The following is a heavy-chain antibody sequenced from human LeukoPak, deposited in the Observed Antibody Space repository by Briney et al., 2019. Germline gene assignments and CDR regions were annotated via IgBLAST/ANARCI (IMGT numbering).Heavy chain of an antibody. D-gene: IGHD7-27*01. Sequence: GRSLKLSCAASGFTFSNYAIHWVRQAPGKGLEWVAVISYDGTNKYYADSVKGRFTISRDNSKNTLYLQMNSLRAEDTAVYYCARGLGIDYWGQGTLVTVSS. CDR1: GFTFSNYA. CDR2: ISYDGTNK. V-gene: IGHV3-30-3*01. J-gene: IGHJ4*02. CDR3: ARGLGIDY.